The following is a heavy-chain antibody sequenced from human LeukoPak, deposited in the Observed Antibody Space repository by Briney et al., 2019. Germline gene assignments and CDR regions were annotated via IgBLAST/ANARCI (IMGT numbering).Heavy chain of an antibody. Sequence: PGGSLRLSCAASGFTFSSYWMSWDRQAPGKGLEWVANIKQDGSEKYYVDSVKGRYTISRDNAKNLLYLQMNSLRAEDTAVYYCASGFLDDFWSGHFWGQGTLVTVSS. CDR1: GFTFSSYW. CDR2: IKQDGSEK. V-gene: IGHV3-7*01. CDR3: ASGFLDDFWSGHF. J-gene: IGHJ4*02. D-gene: IGHD3-3*01.